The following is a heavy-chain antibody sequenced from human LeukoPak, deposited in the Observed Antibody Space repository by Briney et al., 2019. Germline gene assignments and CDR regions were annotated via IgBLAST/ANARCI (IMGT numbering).Heavy chain of an antibody. D-gene: IGHD7-27*01. CDR3: AKAAGDTYYRVFDY. Sequence: QAGGSLRLSSAPSGFTPSSYSMNGARQPQGKGLDTVSGITDSGGNTYYAASVKGRFTISRDNSNNMVYLQMNSLRAEDMAKYYCAKAAGDTYYRVFDYWGQGILVTVSS. V-gene: IGHV3-23*01. CDR1: GFTPSSYS. J-gene: IGHJ4*02. CDR2: ITDSGGNT.